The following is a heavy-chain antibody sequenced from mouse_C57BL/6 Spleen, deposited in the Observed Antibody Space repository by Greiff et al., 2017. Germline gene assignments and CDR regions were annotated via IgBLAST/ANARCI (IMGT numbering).Heavy chain of an antibody. CDR3: ARSGDYYGSSDWYFDV. J-gene: IGHJ1*03. V-gene: IGHV1-72*01. D-gene: IGHD1-1*01. CDR1: GYTFTSYW. CDR2: IAPNSGGT. Sequence: VKLQQPGAELVKPGASVKLSCKASGYTFTSYWMHWVKQRPGRGLEWIGRIAPNSGGTKYNEKFKSKATLTVDTPSSTAYMQLSSLTSEDSAVYYCARSGDYYGSSDWYFDVWGTGTTVTVAS.